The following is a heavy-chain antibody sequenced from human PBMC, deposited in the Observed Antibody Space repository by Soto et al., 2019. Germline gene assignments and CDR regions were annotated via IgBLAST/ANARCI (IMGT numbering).Heavy chain of an antibody. CDR1: GFTFSSYS. V-gene: IGHV3-21*01. CDR3: ARDQYQLLAIPTYYYYGMDV. CDR2: ISSSSSYI. D-gene: IGHD2-2*01. J-gene: IGHJ6*02. Sequence: EVQLVESGGGLVKPGGSLRLSCAASGFTFSSYSMNWVRQAPGKGLEWVSSISSSSSYIYYADSVKGRFTISRDNAKNALYLQMNSLRAEDTAVYYCARDQYQLLAIPTYYYYGMDVWGQGTTVTVSS.